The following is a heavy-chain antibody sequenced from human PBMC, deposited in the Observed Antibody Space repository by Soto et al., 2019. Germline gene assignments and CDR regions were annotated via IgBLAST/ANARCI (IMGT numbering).Heavy chain of an antibody. Sequence: PGGSLRLSCAASGFTFSSYSMNWVRQAPGKGLEWVSSISSSSSYIYYADSVKGRFTISRDNAKNSLYLQMNSLRAEDTAVYYCAKFKPDYGDLYYYYGMDVWGQGTTVTVSS. D-gene: IGHD4-17*01. CDR1: GFTFSSYS. CDR2: ISSSSSYI. V-gene: IGHV3-21*01. CDR3: AKFKPDYGDLYYYYGMDV. J-gene: IGHJ6*02.